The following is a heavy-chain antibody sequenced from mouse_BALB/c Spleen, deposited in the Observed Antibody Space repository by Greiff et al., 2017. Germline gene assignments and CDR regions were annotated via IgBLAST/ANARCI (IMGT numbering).Heavy chain of an antibody. CDR1: GYSITSDYA. J-gene: IGHJ2*01. Sequence: DVKLQESGPGLVKPSQSLSLTCTVTGYSITSDYAWNWIRQFPGNKLEWMGYISYSGSTSYNPSLKSRISITRDTSKNQFFLQLNSVTTEDTATYYCARHYVDYWGQGTTLTVSA. CDR3: ARHYVDY. V-gene: IGHV3-2*02. CDR2: ISYSGST.